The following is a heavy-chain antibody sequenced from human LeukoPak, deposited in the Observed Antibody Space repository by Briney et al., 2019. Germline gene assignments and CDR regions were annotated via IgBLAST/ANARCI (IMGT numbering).Heavy chain of an antibody. Sequence: PGRSLRLSCAVSGFTFDDYAMHWVRQAPGKGLEWVSGISWNSGSIGYADSVKGRFTISRDNAKNSLYLQMNSLRAEDMALYYCARSTAAGNDAFDIWGQGTMVTVSS. CDR2: ISWNSGSI. V-gene: IGHV3-9*03. J-gene: IGHJ3*02. CDR3: ARSTAAGNDAFDI. CDR1: GFTFDDYA. D-gene: IGHD6-13*01.